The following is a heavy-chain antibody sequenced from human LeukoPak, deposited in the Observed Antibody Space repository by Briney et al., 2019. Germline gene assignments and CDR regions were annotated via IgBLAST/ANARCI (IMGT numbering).Heavy chain of an antibody. D-gene: IGHD2-21*01. Sequence: GGSLRLSCAASGFSFSSYEMNWVRQAPGRGLEWVSYISSSGSTIYYADSVKGRFTISRDNAKNSLYLQMNSLRAEDTAVYYCARTIWAYYYYMDVWGKGTTVTISS. J-gene: IGHJ6*03. CDR1: GFSFSSYE. V-gene: IGHV3-48*03. CDR2: ISSSGSTI. CDR3: ARTIWAYYYYMDV.